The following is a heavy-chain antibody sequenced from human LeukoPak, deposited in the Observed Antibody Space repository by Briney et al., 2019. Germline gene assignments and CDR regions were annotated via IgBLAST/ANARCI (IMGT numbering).Heavy chain of an antibody. V-gene: IGHV3-7*01. CDR2: IKQDGSEK. Sequence: GGSLRLSCATSGFTFTTYYMSWVRQAPGKGLEWVANIKQDGSEKYYVDSVKGRFTISRDNTKNSLWLQMNSLRAEDTALYYCAVWYVDYWGQGTLVTVSS. CDR3: AVWYVDY. J-gene: IGHJ4*02. CDR1: GFTFTTYY.